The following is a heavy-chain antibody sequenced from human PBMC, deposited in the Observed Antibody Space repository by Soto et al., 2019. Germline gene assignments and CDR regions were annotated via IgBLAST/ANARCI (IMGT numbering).Heavy chain of an antibody. J-gene: IGHJ6*03. D-gene: IGHD4-17*01. CDR2: ISAYNGNT. Sequence: ASVKVSCKASGYTFTSYGISWVRQAPGQGLEWMGWISAYNGNTNYAQKLQGRVTMTTDTSTSTAYMELRSLRSDDTAVYYCASSWYGDSGYYMDVWGKGTTVTVSS. V-gene: IGHV1-18*01. CDR3: ASSWYGDSGYYMDV. CDR1: GYTFTSYG.